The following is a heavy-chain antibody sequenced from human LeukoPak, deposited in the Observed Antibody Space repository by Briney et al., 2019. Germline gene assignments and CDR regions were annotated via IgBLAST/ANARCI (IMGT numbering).Heavy chain of an antibody. D-gene: IGHD5-12*01. CDR3: AKGPRGYSGYRVDY. Sequence: PGGSLRLSCAASGFTFSSYSMNWVRQAPGKGLEWVSYISSSSSTIYYADSVKGRFTISRDNAKNSLYLQMNSLRAEDTAVYYCAKGPRGYSGYRVDYWGQGTLVTVSS. J-gene: IGHJ4*02. V-gene: IGHV3-48*01. CDR2: ISSSSSTI. CDR1: GFTFSSYS.